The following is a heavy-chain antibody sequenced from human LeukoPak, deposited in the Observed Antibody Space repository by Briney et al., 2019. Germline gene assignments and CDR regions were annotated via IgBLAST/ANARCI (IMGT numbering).Heavy chain of an antibody. CDR3: ASRVYGGNDY. J-gene: IGHJ4*02. D-gene: IGHD4-23*01. V-gene: IGHV4-34*01. CDR2: INHSGST. Sequence: SETLSLTCAVYGGSFSGYYWSWIRQPPGKGLEWIGEINHSGSTNYNPSLKSRVTISVDTSKNQFSLKLSSVTAAGTAVYYCASRVYGGNDYWGQGTLVTVSS. CDR1: GGSFSGYY.